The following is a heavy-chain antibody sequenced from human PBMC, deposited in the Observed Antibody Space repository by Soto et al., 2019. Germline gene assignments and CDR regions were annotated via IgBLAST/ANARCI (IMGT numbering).Heavy chain of an antibody. V-gene: IGHV6-1*01. CDR3: ARGEQYSGRIFDY. Sequence: SHTLSLTCAITGDSVSSNSAGWSWVRQSPSRGLEWLGRTYYRSKWYYEYAVSLRGRITINPDTSKNQYSLQLNSVTPEDTAVYFCARGEQYSGRIFDYWGQGTLVTVS. CDR1: GDSVSSNSAG. J-gene: IGHJ4*01. CDR2: TYYRSKWYY. D-gene: IGHD1-26*01.